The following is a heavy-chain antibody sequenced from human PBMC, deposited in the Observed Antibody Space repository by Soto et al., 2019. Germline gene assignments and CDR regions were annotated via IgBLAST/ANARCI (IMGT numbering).Heavy chain of an antibody. J-gene: IGHJ4*02. D-gene: IGHD2-21*01. CDR2: ITGSGGSA. Sequence: EVQLLESGGGLVQPGGSLRLSCAASGFTFSSYAMSWVRQAAGKGLEWVSTITGSGGSAFYADSVMGRFTISRDNSKNKVYLQINSLRAEDTAIYCCAKDGYCGGDCYSEDYWGQGTLVTVSS. CDR1: GFTFSSYA. CDR3: AKDGYCGGDCYSEDY. V-gene: IGHV3-23*01.